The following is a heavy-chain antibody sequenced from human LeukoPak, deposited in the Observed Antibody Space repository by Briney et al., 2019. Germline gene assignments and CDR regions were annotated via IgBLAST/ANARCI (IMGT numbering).Heavy chain of an antibody. D-gene: IGHD6-13*01. J-gene: IGHJ6*03. CDR3: ARDVELVGSSWYYYYMDV. Sequence: KPSETLSLTCAVYGGSFSGYYWSWIRQPPGKGLEWIGEINHSGSTNYNPSLKSRVTISVETSKNQFSLKLSSVTAADTAVYYCARDVELVGSSWYYYYMDVWGKGTTVTVSS. CDR2: INHSGST. CDR1: GGSFSGYY. V-gene: IGHV4-34*01.